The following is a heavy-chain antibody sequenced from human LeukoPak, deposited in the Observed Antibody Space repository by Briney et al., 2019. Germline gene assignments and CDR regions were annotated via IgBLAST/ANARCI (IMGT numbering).Heavy chain of an antibody. CDR2: IYPGDSDT. Sequence: GESLKISCKGSGYSFTSYWIGWVRQMPGKGLEWMGIIYPGDSDTRYSPSFQGQVTISADKSISTAYLQWSSLKASDTAIYYCARRGGGSTGGFYFDYWGQGSLVTVSS. CDR1: GYSFTSYW. D-gene: IGHD1-1*01. CDR3: ARRGGGSTGGFYFDY. V-gene: IGHV5-51*01. J-gene: IGHJ4*02.